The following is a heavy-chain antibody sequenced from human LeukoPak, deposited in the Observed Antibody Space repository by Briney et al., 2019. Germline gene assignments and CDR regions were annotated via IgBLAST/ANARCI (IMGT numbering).Heavy chain of an antibody. V-gene: IGHV3-23*01. CDR3: AKARYYDFWSDLFDY. CDR2: ISGSSGGI. Sequence: GGSLRLSCAASGFTFANYPMGWVRQAPGKGLEWVSVISGSSGGIKYADSVRGRFTISRDNSKNTLYLQMNSLRAEDTAVYYCAKARYYDFWSDLFDYWGQGTLVTVSS. J-gene: IGHJ4*02. CDR1: GFTFANYP. D-gene: IGHD3-3*01.